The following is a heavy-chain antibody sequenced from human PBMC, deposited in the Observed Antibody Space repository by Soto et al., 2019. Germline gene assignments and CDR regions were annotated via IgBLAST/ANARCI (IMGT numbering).Heavy chain of an antibody. CDR3: GRGGTNWSSRRDDY. CDR2: IGGSGSHI. CDR1: GFTFSDYY. Sequence: QVKLEESGGGLVKPGGSLRLSCAASGFTFSDYYMTWIRQAPGKGLEWVSYIGGSGSHIYYADSMKGRFTISRDNAKNPRYLQMNSLRADDTAVYYCGRGGTNWSSRRDDYWGQGTLVSVSS. J-gene: IGHJ4*02. D-gene: IGHD1-20*01. V-gene: IGHV3-11*01.